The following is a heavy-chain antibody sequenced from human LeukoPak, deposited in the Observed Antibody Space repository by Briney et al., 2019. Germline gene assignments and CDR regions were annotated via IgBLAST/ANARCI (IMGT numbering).Heavy chain of an antibody. Sequence: PGRSLRLSCAASGFTFNNCGMHWVRQTPEKGLEWVANIKVDGSEEYYVDSVKGRFTVSRDNAKNSLYLQMNSLRAEDTAVYYCARDSGIRTVDYWGQGTLVIVSS. CDR2: IKVDGSEE. D-gene: IGHD3-10*01. V-gene: IGHV3-7*01. CDR1: GFTFNNCG. CDR3: ARDSGIRTVDY. J-gene: IGHJ4*02.